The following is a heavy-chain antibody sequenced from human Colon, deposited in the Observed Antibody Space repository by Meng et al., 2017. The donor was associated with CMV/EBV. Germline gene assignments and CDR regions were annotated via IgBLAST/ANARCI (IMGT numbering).Heavy chain of an antibody. CDR2: INSISGDT. J-gene: IGHJ4*02. CDR1: EYTFTDYH. CDR3: ASLSGGDFDY. V-gene: IGHV1-2*02. Sequence: QVQLVQSGVEVKKPGSSVKASCKSSEYTFTDYHNHWVRQAPGQGLEWMGCINSISGDTNYAQKFQGRVTMTRDTSITTAYMELNSLKSDDTAVYYCASLSGGDFDYWGQGTLVTASS. D-gene: IGHD1-26*01.